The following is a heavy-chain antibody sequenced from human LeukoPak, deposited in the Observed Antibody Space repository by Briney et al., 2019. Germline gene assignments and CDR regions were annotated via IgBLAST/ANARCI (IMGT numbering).Heavy chain of an antibody. CDR3: TTGAGGSDDAFDI. Sequence: GGSLRLSCAASGFTFSNAWMSWVAQAPGKGLEWVGRVKSKTDGGTTDYAAPVKGRFTISRDDSKNTLYLQMNSLKTEDTAVYYCTTGAGGSDDAFDIWGQGTMVTVSS. CDR1: GFTFSNAW. V-gene: IGHV3-15*01. D-gene: IGHD3-10*01. CDR2: VKSKTDGGTT. J-gene: IGHJ3*02.